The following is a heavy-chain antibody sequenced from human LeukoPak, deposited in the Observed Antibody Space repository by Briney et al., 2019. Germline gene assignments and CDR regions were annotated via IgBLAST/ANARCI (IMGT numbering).Heavy chain of an antibody. CDR3: AREVHYYDSSGPFDY. V-gene: IGHV3-30-3*01. Sequence: GGSLRLSCAASGFTFSSYAMHWVRQAPGKGLEWVAVISYDGSNKYYADSVKGRFTISRDNSKNTLYLQMNSLRAEDTAVYYCAREVHYYDSSGPFDYWGQGTLVTVSS. CDR2: ISYDGSNK. D-gene: IGHD3-22*01. J-gene: IGHJ4*02. CDR1: GFTFSSYA.